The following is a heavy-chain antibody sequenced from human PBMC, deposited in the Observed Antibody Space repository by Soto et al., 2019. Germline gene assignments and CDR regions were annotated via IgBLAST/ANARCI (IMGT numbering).Heavy chain of an antibody. CDR2: INPSGGST. D-gene: IGHD2-2*01. J-gene: IGHJ6*02. Sequence: ASVKVSCKASGYTFTSYYMHWVRQAPGQGLEWMGIINPSGGSTSYAQKFQGRVTTTRDTSTSTVYMELSSLRSEDTAVYYCASRCANCSSSPYYYGMDVWGQGTTVTVSS. CDR1: GYTFTSYY. CDR3: ASRCANCSSSPYYYGMDV. V-gene: IGHV1-46*01.